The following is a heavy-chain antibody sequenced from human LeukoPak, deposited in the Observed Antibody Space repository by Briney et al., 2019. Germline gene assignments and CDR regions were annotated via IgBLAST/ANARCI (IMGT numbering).Heavy chain of an antibody. J-gene: IGHJ3*02. D-gene: IGHD1-26*01. CDR2: ISSSGSTI. CDR1: GFTFSDYY. Sequence: GGSLRLSCAASGFTFSDYYMSWIRQAPGKGLEWVSYISSSGSTIYYADSVKGRFTISRDNAKNSLYLQMNSLRAEDTAVYYCARDRGSYYHPDAFDIWGQGTMVTVSS. V-gene: IGHV3-11*04. CDR3: ARDRGSYYHPDAFDI.